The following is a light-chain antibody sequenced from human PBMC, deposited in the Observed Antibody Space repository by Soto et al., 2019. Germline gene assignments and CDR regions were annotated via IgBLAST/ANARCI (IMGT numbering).Light chain of an antibody. CDR3: QQYGSSPPIT. Sequence: EIVLTQSPGTLSLSPGERATLSCRASQSLSSSYLAWYQQKPGQAPRLLIYGASGRATGIPDRFSGSGSGTDFTLTISRLEPEDFAVYYCQQYGSSPPITFGQGTRLEIK. J-gene: IGKJ5*01. CDR2: GAS. V-gene: IGKV3-20*01. CDR1: QSLSSSY.